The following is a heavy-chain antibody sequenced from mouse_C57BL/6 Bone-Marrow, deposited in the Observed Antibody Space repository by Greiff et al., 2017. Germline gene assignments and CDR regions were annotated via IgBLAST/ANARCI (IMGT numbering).Heavy chain of an antibody. Sequence: VQLQQSGAELVRPGASVKLSCTASGFNIKDAYMHWVKQRPEQGLEWIGWIDPENGDTEYASKFQGKATITADTSSNTAYLQLSSLTSEDTAVYYCTPVRDWYFDVWGTGTTVTVSS. CDR2: IDPENGDT. D-gene: IGHD2-14*01. J-gene: IGHJ1*03. V-gene: IGHV14-4*01. CDR3: TPVRDWYFDV. CDR1: GFNIKDAY.